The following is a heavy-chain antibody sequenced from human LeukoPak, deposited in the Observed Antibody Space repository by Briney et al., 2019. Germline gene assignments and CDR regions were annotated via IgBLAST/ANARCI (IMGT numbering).Heavy chain of an antibody. Sequence: GESLKISCKGSGYSFTSYWIGWVRQMPGKGLEWMGIIYPGDSDTRYSPSFQGQVTISADKSISTAYLQWGSLKASDTAMYYCARHRAASVTKGNWFDPWGQGTLVTVSS. CDR3: ARHRAASVTKGNWFDP. V-gene: IGHV5-51*01. CDR2: IYPGDSDT. J-gene: IGHJ5*02. D-gene: IGHD4-17*01. CDR1: GYSFTSYW.